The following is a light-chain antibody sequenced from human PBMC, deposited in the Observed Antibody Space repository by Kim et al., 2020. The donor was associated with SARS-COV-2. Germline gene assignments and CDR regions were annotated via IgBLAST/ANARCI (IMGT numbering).Light chain of an antibody. J-gene: IGLJ2*01. CDR1: KLGDKY. CDR2: QHS. Sequence: SYELTQPPSVSVSPGQTATITCSGDKLGDKYACWYQQKPGQSPVLVIYQHSKRPSGIPERFFGSNSGNTANLTISGTQAMDEADYYCQAWDSSTVVFGGG. CDR3: QAWDSSTVV. V-gene: IGLV3-1*01.